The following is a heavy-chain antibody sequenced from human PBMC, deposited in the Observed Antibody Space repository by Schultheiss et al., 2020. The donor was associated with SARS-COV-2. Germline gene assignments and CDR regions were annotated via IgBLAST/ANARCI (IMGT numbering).Heavy chain of an antibody. J-gene: IGHJ6*02. CDR3: AKSGTSDIVVVPAARFYYYYYGMDV. Sequence: GGSLRLSCAASGFTFSSYAMHWVRQAPGKGLEWVSGISWNSGSIGYADSVKGRFTISRDNAKNSLYLQMNSLRAEDTALYYCAKSGTSDIVVVPAARFYYYYYGMDVWGQGTTVTVSS. CDR2: ISWNSGSI. D-gene: IGHD2-2*01. CDR1: GFTFSSYA. V-gene: IGHV3-9*01.